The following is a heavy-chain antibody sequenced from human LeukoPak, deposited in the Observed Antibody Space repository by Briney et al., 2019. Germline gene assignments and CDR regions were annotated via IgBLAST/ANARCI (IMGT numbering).Heavy chain of an antibody. CDR1: GGSISSSSYY. CDR2: INHSGST. V-gene: IGHV4-39*07. CDR3: ARLVGSSWYHEVLLGRDY. D-gene: IGHD6-13*01. J-gene: IGHJ4*02. Sequence: PSETLSLTCTVSGGSISSSSYYWSWIRQPPGKGLEWIGEINHSGSTNYNPSLKSRVTISVDTSKNQFSLKLSSVTAADTAVYYCARLVGSSWYHEVLLGRDYWGQGTLVTVSS.